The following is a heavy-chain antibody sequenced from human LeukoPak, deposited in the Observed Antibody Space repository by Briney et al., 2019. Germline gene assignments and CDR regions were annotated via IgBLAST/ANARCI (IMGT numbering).Heavy chain of an antibody. CDR2: ITPNSGGT. Sequence: ASVKVSCKASGYTFTGQYLHWVRQAPGQGLEWMGWITPNSGGTNYAQKFQGRVTMTRDTSISTAYMELSRLRPDDTAVYYCASGSGTYSPDYWGRGTLVTVSS. D-gene: IGHD3-10*01. V-gene: IGHV1-2*02. CDR3: ASGSGTYSPDY. J-gene: IGHJ4*02. CDR1: GYTFTGQY.